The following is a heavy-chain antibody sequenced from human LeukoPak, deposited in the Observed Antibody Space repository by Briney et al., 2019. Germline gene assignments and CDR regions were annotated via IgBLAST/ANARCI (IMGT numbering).Heavy chain of an antibody. CDR1: GFTFNDYG. CDR3: ARVAVGGTRAFDI. Sequence: GGSLRLSCAASGFTFNDYGMSWVRQAPGKGLEWVSAINWNGGSTGYADSVKGRFTISRDNAKNSLYLQMDSLRAEDTAVYYCARVAVGGTRAFDIWGQGTTVTVSS. J-gene: IGHJ3*02. D-gene: IGHD6-19*01. V-gene: IGHV3-20*04. CDR2: INWNGGST.